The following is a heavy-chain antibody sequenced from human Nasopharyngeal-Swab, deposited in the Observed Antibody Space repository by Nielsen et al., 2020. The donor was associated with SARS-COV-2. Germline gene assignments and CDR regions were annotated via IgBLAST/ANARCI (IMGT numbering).Heavy chain of an antibody. CDR1: GGAISSGDYF. CDR2: ISYIYYSGST. CDR3: ARHRGAARTDAFDI. D-gene: IGHD3-10*01. Sequence: SEPLSLTCPVSGGAISSGDYFWGWIRQPPANGLEGIGRISYIYYSGSTYYNPSLRSRVTMFVDTSKNQFSLKLRSVTAADTAVYYCARHRGAARTDAFDIWGQGTLVTVSS. J-gene: IGHJ3*02. V-gene: IGHV4-39*01.